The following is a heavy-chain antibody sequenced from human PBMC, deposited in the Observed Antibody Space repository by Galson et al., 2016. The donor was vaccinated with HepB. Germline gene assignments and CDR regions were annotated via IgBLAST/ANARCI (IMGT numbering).Heavy chain of an antibody. CDR2: IRSEASDYST. V-gene: IGHV3-72*01. Sequence: SLRLSCAASGFTFSDHFMDWVRQAPGKGPEWVARIRSEASDYSTDYAASVQGRFTISRDDSQNSLFLQMNSLKTEDTAFYFCVRDSRTHFYDFWGQGTQGTVSS. CDR1: GFTFSDHF. J-gene: IGHJ4*02. CDR3: VRDSRTHFYDF. D-gene: IGHD3-3*02.